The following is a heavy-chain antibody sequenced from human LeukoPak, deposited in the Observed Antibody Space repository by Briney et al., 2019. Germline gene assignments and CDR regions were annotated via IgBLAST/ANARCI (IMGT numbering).Heavy chain of an antibody. CDR2: ISSSGSTI. CDR3: AGGRKGELIY. D-gene: IGHD3-16*01. CDR1: GFTFSSYE. V-gene: IGHV3-48*03. J-gene: IGHJ4*02. Sequence: GGSLRLSCAASGFTFSSYEMNWVRQAPGKGLEWVSYISSSGSTIYYADSVKGRFTISRDNAKNSLYLQMNSLRAEDTAVYYCAGGRKGELIYWGQGTLVTVSS.